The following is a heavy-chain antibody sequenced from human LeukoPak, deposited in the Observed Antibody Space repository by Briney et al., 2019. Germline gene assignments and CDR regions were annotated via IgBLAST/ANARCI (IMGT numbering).Heavy chain of an antibody. CDR2: IYYSGST. V-gene: IGHV4-59*08. CDR1: GGSISGYY. Sequence: SETLSLTCTVSGGSISGYYWSWIRQPPGKGLEWIGYIYYSGSTNYNPSLKSRVTISVDTSKNQFSLKLSSVTAADTAVYYCARQSGSYTLYYFDYWGQGTLVTLSS. D-gene: IGHD1-26*01. J-gene: IGHJ4*02. CDR3: ARQSGSYTLYYFDY.